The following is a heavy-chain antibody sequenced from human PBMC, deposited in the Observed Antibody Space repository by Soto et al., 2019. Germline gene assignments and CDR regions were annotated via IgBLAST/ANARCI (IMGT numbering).Heavy chain of an antibody. CDR3: AREQLVHYYFYGMDV. J-gene: IGHJ6*02. Sequence: ASVKVSCKASGYTFTGYYMHWVRQAPGQGLEWMGWINPNSGGTNYAQKFQGWVTMTRDTSISTAYMELSRLRSDDTAVYYCAREQLVHYYFYGMDVWGQGTTVTVSS. V-gene: IGHV1-2*04. D-gene: IGHD6-6*01. CDR2: INPNSGGT. CDR1: GYTFTGYY.